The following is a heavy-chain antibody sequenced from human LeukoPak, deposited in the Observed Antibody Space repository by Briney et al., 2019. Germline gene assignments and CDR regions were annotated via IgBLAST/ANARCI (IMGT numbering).Heavy chain of an antibody. J-gene: IGHJ4*02. CDR3: ARQLGGSGSY. CDR2: IKQDGSEK. V-gene: IGHV3-7*01. Sequence: PGGSLRLSCTASGFTFSRYWMSWVRQAPGKGLEWVANIKQDGSEKYYVDSVKGRFTISRDNAKNSVYLQMNSLRAEDTAVYYCARQLGGSGSYWGQGTLVTVSS. D-gene: IGHD3-10*01. CDR1: GFTFSRYW.